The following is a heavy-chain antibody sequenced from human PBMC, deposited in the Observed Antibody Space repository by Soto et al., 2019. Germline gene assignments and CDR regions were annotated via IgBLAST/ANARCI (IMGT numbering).Heavy chain of an antibody. CDR1: GGSISSYY. CDR3: ESGSKSGSYYGVDY. CDR2: IYASGST. V-gene: IGHV4-4*07. Sequence: SETLSLTCTVSGGSISSYYWGWIRQPAGKGLEWSGRIYASGSTNYTPSLKSRVTMSVDTSKNQFSLKLSSVTAADTAVYYCESGSKSGSYYGVDYWGQGTLVTVSS. J-gene: IGHJ4*02. D-gene: IGHD1-26*01.